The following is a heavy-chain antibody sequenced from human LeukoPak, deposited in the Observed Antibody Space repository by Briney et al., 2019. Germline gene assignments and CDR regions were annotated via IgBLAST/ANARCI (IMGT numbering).Heavy chain of an antibody. Sequence: GGSLRLSCAASGFTFSSHWMHWVRQAPGKGLVWVSRINSDGSSTTYADSVKGRFTISRDNAKNTLYLQMNSLRAEDTAVYYCARQGDMVLFDYWGQGTLVTVSS. CDR2: INSDGSST. V-gene: IGHV3-74*01. D-gene: IGHD2-8*01. CDR3: ARQGDMVLFDY. CDR1: GFTFSSHW. J-gene: IGHJ4*02.